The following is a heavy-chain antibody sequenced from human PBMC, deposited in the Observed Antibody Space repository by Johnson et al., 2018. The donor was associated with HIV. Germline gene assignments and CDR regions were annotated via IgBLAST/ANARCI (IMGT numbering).Heavy chain of an antibody. J-gene: IGHJ3*02. D-gene: IGHD1-14*01. CDR2: IKQDGSEN. Sequence: VQLVESGGGLVQPGGSLRLSCAASGFTFRRFWMSWVRQAPGKGLEWVANIKQDGSENHYVDSVKGRFTISRDNAKNSLYLQMNSLRAEDTAVYYCNQDAFDIWGQGTMVTVSS. CDR1: GFTFRRFW. CDR3: NQDAFDI. V-gene: IGHV3-7*01.